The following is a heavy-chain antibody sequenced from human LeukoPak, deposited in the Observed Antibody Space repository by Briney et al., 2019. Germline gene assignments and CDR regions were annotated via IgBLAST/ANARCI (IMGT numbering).Heavy chain of an antibody. CDR3: ARDLWEMATGTDY. V-gene: IGHV3-33*08. J-gene: IGHJ4*02. CDR2: IWYDGSNK. Sequence: GRSLRLSCAASGFTFSGYGMHWVRQAPGKGLEWVAVIWYDGSNKYYADSVKGRFTISRDNSKNTLYLQMNSLRAEDTAVYYCARDLWEMATGTDYWGQGTLVTVSS. D-gene: IGHD5-24*01. CDR1: GFTFSGYG.